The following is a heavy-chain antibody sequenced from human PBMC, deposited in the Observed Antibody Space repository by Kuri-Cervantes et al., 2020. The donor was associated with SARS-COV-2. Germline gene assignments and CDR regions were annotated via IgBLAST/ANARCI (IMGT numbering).Heavy chain of an antibody. D-gene: IGHD1-26*01. J-gene: IGHJ6*03. CDR2: INPSGGST. CDR1: GYTFTSYY. V-gene: IGHV1-46*01. CDR3: ARGQWELLYMDV. Sequence: ASVKVSCKASGYTFTSYYMHWVRQAPGQGLERMGIINPSGGSTSYAQKFQGRVTMTRDTSTSTVYMELSRLRSDDTAVYYCARGQWELLYMDVWGKGTTVTVSS.